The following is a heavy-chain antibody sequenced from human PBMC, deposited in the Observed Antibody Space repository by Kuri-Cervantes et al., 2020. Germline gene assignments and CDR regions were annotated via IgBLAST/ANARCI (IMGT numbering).Heavy chain of an antibody. Sequence: SETLSLTCSVSAYSISGAYSWGWIRQPPGKGLEWIGSIYHIANTYYNPSLKSRVTISVDTSKNQFSLKLSSVTAADTAVYYCARGGTIWHYWGQGTLVTVSS. D-gene: IGHD1-26*01. CDR1: AYSISGAYS. CDR3: ARGGTIWHY. CDR2: IYHIANT. J-gene: IGHJ4*02. V-gene: IGHV4-38-2*02.